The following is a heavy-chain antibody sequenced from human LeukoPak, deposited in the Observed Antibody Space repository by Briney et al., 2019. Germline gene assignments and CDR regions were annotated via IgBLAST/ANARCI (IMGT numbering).Heavy chain of an antibody. J-gene: IGHJ3*02. CDR3: ARTYYYDSSGYDDAFDI. Sequence: PSETLSLTCTVSGSSIGSYYWSWIRQPPGKGLEWLGYIYYSGSTNYNPSLKSRVTISVDKSKNQFSLKLSSVTAADTAVYYCARTYYYDSSGYDDAFDIWGQGTMVTVSS. CDR2: IYYSGST. V-gene: IGHV4-59*12. CDR1: GSSIGSYY. D-gene: IGHD3-22*01.